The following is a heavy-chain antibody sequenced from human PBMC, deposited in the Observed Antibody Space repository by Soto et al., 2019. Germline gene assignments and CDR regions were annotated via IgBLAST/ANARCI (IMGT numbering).Heavy chain of an antibody. CDR3: ARNLLGGYCSGGSCPILS. Sequence: SVKVSCKASGGTFSSYAISWVRQAPGQGLEWMGGIIPIFGTANYAQKFQGRVTITADESTSTAYMELSSLRSEDTALYYCARNLLGGYCSGGSCPILSWGQGTLVTVSS. D-gene: IGHD2-15*01. J-gene: IGHJ4*02. CDR1: GGTFSSYA. V-gene: IGHV1-69*13. CDR2: IIPIFGTA.